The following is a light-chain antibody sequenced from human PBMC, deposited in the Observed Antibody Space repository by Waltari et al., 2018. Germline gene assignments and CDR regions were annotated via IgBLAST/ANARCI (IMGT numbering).Light chain of an antibody. V-gene: IGKV1-39*01. CDR1: QTISKY. CDR2: AAS. Sequence: DIQMTQSPPSLSASVGDRVTITCRARQTISKYLNWYQQKPGKAPKLLIHAASRLQSVVPSRCSGSGSETEVTLTINSLQLEDCAIYYCQQTYTTPTWTFGQGTRVDIK. CDR3: QQTYTTPTWT. J-gene: IGKJ1*01.